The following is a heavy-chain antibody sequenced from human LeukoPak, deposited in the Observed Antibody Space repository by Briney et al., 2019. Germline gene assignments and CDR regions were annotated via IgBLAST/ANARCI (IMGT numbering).Heavy chain of an antibody. CDR2: IYYSGST. CDR1: GGSISSGGYY. J-gene: IGHJ4*02. V-gene: IGHV4-31*03. Sequence: SETLSLTCTVSGGSISSGGYYWSWIRQHPGKGLEWIGYIYYSGSTYYNPSLKSRVTISVDTSKNQFSLKLSSVTAADTAVYYCARSRWGYRPTLDYWGQGTLVTVSS. D-gene: IGHD3-16*02. CDR3: ARSRWGYRPTLDY.